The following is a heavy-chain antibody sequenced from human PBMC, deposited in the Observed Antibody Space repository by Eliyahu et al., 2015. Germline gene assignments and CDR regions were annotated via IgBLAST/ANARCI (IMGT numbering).Heavy chain of an antibody. CDR3: VTHAGRGTGDWFDP. V-gene: IGHV4-39*01. CDR1: GGFIPSNIYY. CDR2: WSYSGAT. J-gene: IGHJ5*02. D-gene: IGHD3-10*01. Sequence: QKQLQESGPGLVKPSETLSLTCTVXGGFIPSNIYYWAWIRQPPGKGLXWIASWSYSGATHYNPSLASRVTISGDTSKNQFSLKVDSVTAADTAVYYCVTHAGRGTGDWFDPWGQGTLVTVSS.